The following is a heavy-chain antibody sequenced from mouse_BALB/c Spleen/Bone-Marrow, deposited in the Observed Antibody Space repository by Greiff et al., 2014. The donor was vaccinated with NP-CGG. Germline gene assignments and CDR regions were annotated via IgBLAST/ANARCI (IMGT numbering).Heavy chain of an antibody. V-gene: IGHV5-9-4*01. CDR1: GFTFSYYA. J-gene: IGHJ2*01. CDR3: ARDSSGYFDY. D-gene: IGHD3-1*01. CDR2: ISSGGSYT. Sequence: EVHLVESGGGLVKPGGSLKLSCAASGFTFSYYAMSWVRQSPEKSLEWVAEISSGGSYTYYPDTVTGRFTISRDNAKNTLYLEMSSLRSDDTAMYCCARDSSGYFDYWGQGTTLTVSS.